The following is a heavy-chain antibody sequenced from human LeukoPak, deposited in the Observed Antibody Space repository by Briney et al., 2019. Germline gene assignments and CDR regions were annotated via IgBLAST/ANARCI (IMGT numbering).Heavy chain of an antibody. CDR1: GFTFSSYA. Sequence: GGSLRLSCAASGFTFSSYAMHWVRQAPGKGLEWVAVISYDGSNKYYADSVKSRFTISRDNSKNTLYLQMNSLRAEDTAVYYCARSTGNFDYWGQGTLVTVSS. J-gene: IGHJ4*02. CDR3: ARSTGNFDY. CDR2: ISYDGSNK. V-gene: IGHV3-30*04. D-gene: IGHD1-1*01.